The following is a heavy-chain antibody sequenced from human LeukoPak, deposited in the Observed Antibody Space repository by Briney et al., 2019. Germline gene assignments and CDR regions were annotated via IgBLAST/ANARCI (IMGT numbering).Heavy chain of an antibody. D-gene: IGHD3-22*01. J-gene: IGHJ4*02. CDR3: ARDRYYDSSGYHFDY. CDR2: INPSGGST. CDR1: GYTFTSYY. Sequence: GASVKVSCKASGYTFTSYYMHWVRQAPGQGLEWMGIINPSGGSTSYAQKFQGRVTMTRDTSTSTVYMELSSLRSEGTAVYYCARDRYYDSSGYHFDYWGQGTLVTVSS. V-gene: IGHV1-46*01.